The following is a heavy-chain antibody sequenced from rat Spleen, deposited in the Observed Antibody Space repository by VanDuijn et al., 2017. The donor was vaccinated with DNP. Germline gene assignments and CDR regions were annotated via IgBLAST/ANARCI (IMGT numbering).Heavy chain of an antibody. J-gene: IGHJ4*01. CDR3: ARELPGQKVMDA. Sequence: EVQLVESGGGLVQPGNSLKLSCTASGFTFRNYDMAWVRQAPTKGLEWVATISYDGSDTYYRDSMKGRFSISRDNAKSTLYLQVNSLRSEDTATCYCARELPGQKVMDAWGQGASVTVSS. V-gene: IGHV5S23*01. D-gene: IGHD1-4*01. CDR1: GFTFRNYD. CDR2: ISYDGSDT.